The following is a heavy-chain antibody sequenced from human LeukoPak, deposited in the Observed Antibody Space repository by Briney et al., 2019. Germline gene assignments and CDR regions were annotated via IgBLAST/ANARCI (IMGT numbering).Heavy chain of an antibody. V-gene: IGHV5-51*01. Sequence: RGESLKISCKGSGYSFTNYWIGWVRQMPGKGLEWMGIIYPGDSDTRYSPSFQGHVTISADKSISTAYLQWSSLKASDTAMYYCARRDSRSYLKYFDYWGQGTLVTVSS. CDR3: ARRDSRSYLKYFDY. D-gene: IGHD1-26*01. CDR1: GYSFTNYW. J-gene: IGHJ4*02. CDR2: IYPGDSDT.